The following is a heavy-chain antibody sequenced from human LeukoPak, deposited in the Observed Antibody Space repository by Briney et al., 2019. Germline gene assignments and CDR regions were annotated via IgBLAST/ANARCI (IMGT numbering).Heavy chain of an antibody. CDR1: GGSFSGFH. D-gene: IGHD1-14*01. J-gene: IGHJ4*02. CDR3: ARLTSLTHFDY. Sequence: PSETLSLTCAVYGGSFSGFHWSWIRQPPGKGLEWIGEINHSGSTNYNPSLKSRVTISVDTSKNQFSLKLSPVTAADTAVYYCARLTSLTHFDYWGQGTLVPVSS. CDR2: INHSGST. V-gene: IGHV4-34*01.